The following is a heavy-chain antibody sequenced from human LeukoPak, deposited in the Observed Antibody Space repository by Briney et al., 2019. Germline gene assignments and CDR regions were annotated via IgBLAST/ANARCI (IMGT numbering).Heavy chain of an antibody. Sequence: ASEKVSCKVSGYTLTELSMHWVRQAPGKGLEWMGGFDPEDGETIYAQRFQGRVTMTEDTSTDTAYMELSSLRSEDTAVYFCATRNSSITRINRNYYYYVMDVWAKGTTVTVSS. D-gene: IGHD2-2*01. CDR2: FDPEDGET. CDR1: GYTLTELS. CDR3: ATRNSSITRINRNYYYYVMDV. V-gene: IGHV1-24*01. J-gene: IGHJ6*04.